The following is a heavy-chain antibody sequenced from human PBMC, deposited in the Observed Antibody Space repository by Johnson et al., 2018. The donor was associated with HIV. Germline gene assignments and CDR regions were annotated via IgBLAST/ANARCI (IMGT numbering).Heavy chain of an antibody. V-gene: IGHV3-23*04. CDR3: AKPKTGIDAFDI. Sequence: VQLVESGGGLVQPGGSLRLSCAASGFTFSSYAMSWVRQAPGKGLEWVSAISGSGGSTYYADSVKGRFTISRDNSKNTLYLQVNSLRAEDTAGDYCAKPKTGIDAFDIWGQGTMVTVSS. J-gene: IGHJ3*02. D-gene: IGHD3-10*01. CDR2: ISGSGGST. CDR1: GFTFSSYA.